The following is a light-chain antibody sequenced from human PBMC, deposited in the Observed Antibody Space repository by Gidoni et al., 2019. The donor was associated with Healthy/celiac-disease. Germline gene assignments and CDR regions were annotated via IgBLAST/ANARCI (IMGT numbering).Light chain of an antibody. CDR1: QSISSY. Sequence: DIQMTQSPSSLSASVGDRVTITCRASQSISSYLNWYQPKPGKAPKLLIYSASSLQSWVPSRFSGSGSGTDFTLTISSLQPEDFATYYCQQSYSTPPTFGQGTKVEIK. V-gene: IGKV1-39*01. CDR3: QQSYSTPPT. CDR2: SAS. J-gene: IGKJ1*01.